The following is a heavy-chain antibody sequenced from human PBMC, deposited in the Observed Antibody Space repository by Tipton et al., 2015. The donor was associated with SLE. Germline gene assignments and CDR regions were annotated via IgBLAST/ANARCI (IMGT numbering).Heavy chain of an antibody. D-gene: IGHD6-13*01. Sequence: TLSLTCAVYGGSFSGYQWSWIRQPPGKGLEWIGEINHSGRTNYNPSLKSRVTISLDTSKNQFSLRLSSVIAADTAVYYCARGLSAYSSTWFYYYYAMDVWGQVTTVTVSS. J-gene: IGHJ6*02. CDR1: GGSFSGYQ. V-gene: IGHV4-34*01. CDR2: INHSGRT. CDR3: ARGLSAYSSTWFYYYYAMDV.